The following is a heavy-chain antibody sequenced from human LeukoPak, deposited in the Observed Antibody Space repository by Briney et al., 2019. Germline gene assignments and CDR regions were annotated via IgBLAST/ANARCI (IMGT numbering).Heavy chain of an antibody. CDR1: GYSFTSYW. V-gene: IGHV5-51*01. D-gene: IGHD3-10*01. Sequence: GESLKISCKGSGYSFTSYWIGWVRQMPGKGLEWMGIIYPGDSDTRYSPSFQGQVTISADKSISTAYLQWSSLKASGTAMYYCARHEGITIYAFDIWGQGTMVTVSS. J-gene: IGHJ3*02. CDR3: ARHEGITIYAFDI. CDR2: IYPGDSDT.